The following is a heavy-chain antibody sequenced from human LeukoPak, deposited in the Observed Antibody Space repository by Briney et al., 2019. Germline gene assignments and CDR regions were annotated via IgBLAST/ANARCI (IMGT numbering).Heavy chain of an antibody. CDR3: AKDGATTVVRGVNFGD. J-gene: IGHJ4*02. CDR2: ISGSGGST. D-gene: IGHD3-10*01. V-gene: IGHV3-23*01. CDR1: GFTFSSYA. Sequence: GGSLRLSCAASGFTFSSYAMSWVRQASGKGLEWVSAISGSGGSTYYADSVKGRFTISRDNSKNTLYLQMNSLRAEDTAVYYCAKDGATTVVRGVNFGDWGQGTLVTVSS.